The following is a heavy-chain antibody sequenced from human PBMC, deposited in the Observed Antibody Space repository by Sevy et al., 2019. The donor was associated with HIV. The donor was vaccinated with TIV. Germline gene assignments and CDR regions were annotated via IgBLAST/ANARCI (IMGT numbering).Heavy chain of an antibody. CDR2: SSYDGGNI. V-gene: IGHV3-30-3*01. D-gene: IGHD4-17*01. CDR1: GFILGYYA. Sequence: GGSLRLSCTAYGFILGYYAMHWVRQAPGKGLEWVAVSSYDGGNIYYADSVQGRFTVSRDNSKNTLYLQMNSLRPEDTAMYYCARDFYEFGDPRGLDYWGQGVLVTVPS. CDR3: ARDFYEFGDPRGLDY. J-gene: IGHJ4*02.